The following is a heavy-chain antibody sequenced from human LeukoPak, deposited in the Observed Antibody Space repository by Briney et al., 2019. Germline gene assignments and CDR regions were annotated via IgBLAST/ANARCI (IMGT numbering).Heavy chain of an antibody. V-gene: IGHV3-30*03. D-gene: IGHD3-22*01. CDR1: GFTFSSYG. Sequence: GRSLRLSCAASGFTFSSYGMHWVRQAPGKGLEWVAVISYDGSDKYYADSVKGRFTISRDNAKNSLYLQMNSLRAEDTAVYYCVRYYDGTGYYQSNDAFDIWGQGTMVAVSS. J-gene: IGHJ3*02. CDR3: VRYYDGTGYYQSNDAFDI. CDR2: ISYDGSDK.